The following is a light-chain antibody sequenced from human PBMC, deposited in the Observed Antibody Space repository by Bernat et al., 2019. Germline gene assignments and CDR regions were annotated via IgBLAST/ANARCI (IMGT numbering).Light chain of an antibody. Sequence: DIQMTQSPSSVSASVGDRVTITCRASQGISRSLAWYQQIPGKAPKLLIYGASTLQSGVPSRFSGGGSGTDFTLSINNLQPEDFATYYCQQANSFPLTFGGGTKVEI. CDR3: QQANSFPLT. CDR2: GAS. V-gene: IGKV1D-12*01. J-gene: IGKJ4*01. CDR1: QGISRS.